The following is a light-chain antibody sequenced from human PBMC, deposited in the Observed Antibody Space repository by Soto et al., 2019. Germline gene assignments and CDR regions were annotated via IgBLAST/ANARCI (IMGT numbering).Light chain of an antibody. V-gene: IGKV3-20*01. CDR2: GAS. J-gene: IGKJ4*01. CDR1: QSVSSSY. Sequence: EVVLTQSPASLSMSPGERAARSCRASQSVSSSYLAWYQQKPGQAPRLLIYGASSRATGIPDRFSGSGSGTDFTLTISRLEPEDFAVYYCRQYGSSPRLTFGGGTKVDI. CDR3: RQYGSSPRLT.